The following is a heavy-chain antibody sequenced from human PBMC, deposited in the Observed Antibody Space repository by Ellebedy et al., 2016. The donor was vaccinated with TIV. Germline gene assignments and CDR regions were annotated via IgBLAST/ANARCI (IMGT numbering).Heavy chain of an antibody. Sequence: GESLKLSCAASGFTFRHFAMTCVRHAPGKGLAWVSYLSRSGVSTDYAASVRGRFTISRDNSKNTLYLQMNSLRAADSAVYYGAKLDSSGYYYGRFDYWGQGTLVTVSS. V-gene: IGHV3-23*01. J-gene: IGHJ4*02. CDR3: AKLDSSGYYYGRFDY. D-gene: IGHD3-22*01. CDR1: GFTFRHFA. CDR2: LSRSGVST.